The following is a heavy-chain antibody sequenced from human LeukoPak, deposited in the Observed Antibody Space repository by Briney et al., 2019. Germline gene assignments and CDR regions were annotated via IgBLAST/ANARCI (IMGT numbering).Heavy chain of an antibody. V-gene: IGHV3-33*01. CDR3: ARDPSGSYDY. CDR2: IWNDGSNK. CDR1: GFTFSGYG. D-gene: IGHD1-26*01. Sequence: PGRSLRLSCAASGFTFSGYGMHWVRQAPGNGLEWVAVIWNDGSNKYYADSVKGRFTISRDNSKNTLYLQMNSLRAEDTAVYYCARDPSGSYDYWGQGTLVTVSS. J-gene: IGHJ4*02.